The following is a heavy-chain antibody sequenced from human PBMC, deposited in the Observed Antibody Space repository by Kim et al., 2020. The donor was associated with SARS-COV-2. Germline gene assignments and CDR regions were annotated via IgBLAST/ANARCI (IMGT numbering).Heavy chain of an antibody. D-gene: IGHD2-8*01. CDR2: IHYSGTT. V-gene: IGHV4-39*01. CDR3: AGHLRLLYLRPFYV. CDR1: GDSISGSPYY. J-gene: IGHJ3*01. Sequence: SETLSLTCTVFGDSISGSPYYWGWIRQPPGKGLEWIGRIHYSGTTYYKPSLQSPVTVSVVRSKNQFSLKLTSVNAEDTAFFYCAGHLRLLYLRPFYVWG.